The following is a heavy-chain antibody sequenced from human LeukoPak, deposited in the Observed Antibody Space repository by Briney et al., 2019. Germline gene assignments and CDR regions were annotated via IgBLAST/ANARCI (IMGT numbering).Heavy chain of an antibody. J-gene: IGHJ4*02. D-gene: IGHD3-10*01. Sequence: SETLSLTCAVSGGSISSGGYSWSWIRQPPGKGLEWIGYIYHSGSTYYNPSLKSQVTISVDRSKNQFSLKLSSVTAADTAVYYCARGAGFGELLGYYFDYWGQGTLATVSS. CDR2: IYHSGST. V-gene: IGHV4-30-2*01. CDR1: GGSISSGGYS. CDR3: ARGAGFGELLGYYFDY.